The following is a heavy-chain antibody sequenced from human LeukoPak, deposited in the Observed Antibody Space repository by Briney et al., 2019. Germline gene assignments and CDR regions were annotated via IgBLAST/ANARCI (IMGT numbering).Heavy chain of an antibody. CDR2: TSSSSSYI. Sequence: GGSLRLSCAASGFTFSSYSMNWVRQAPGKGLEWVSSTSSSSSYIYYADSVKGRFTISRDNAKNSLYLQMNSLRAEDTAVYYCARGFMVVPAAVDYWGQGTLVTVSS. CDR1: GFTFSSYS. J-gene: IGHJ4*02. CDR3: ARGFMVVPAAVDY. V-gene: IGHV3-21*01. D-gene: IGHD2-2*01.